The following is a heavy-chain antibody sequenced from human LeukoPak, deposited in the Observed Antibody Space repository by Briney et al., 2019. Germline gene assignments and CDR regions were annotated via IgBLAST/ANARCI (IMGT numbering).Heavy chain of an antibody. CDR1: GFTFSSYW. CDR3: ARDLGYCSGGSCRNWFDP. D-gene: IGHD2-15*01. J-gene: IGHJ5*02. CDR2: INSDGSST. V-gene: IGHV3-74*01. Sequence: GGSLRLSCAASGFTFSSYWMHWVRQAPGKGLVWVSRINSDGSSTSYADSVKGRFTISRDNAKNTLYLQMNSLRAEDTAVYYCARDLGYCSGGSCRNWFDPWGQGTLVTVSS.